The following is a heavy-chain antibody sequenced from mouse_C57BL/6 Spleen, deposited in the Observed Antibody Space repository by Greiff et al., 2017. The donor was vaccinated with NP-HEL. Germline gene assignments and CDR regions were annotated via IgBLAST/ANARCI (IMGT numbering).Heavy chain of an antibody. CDR3: ARHEEDSSGYFDY. Sequence: EVQLVESGGDLVKPGGSLKLSCAASGFTFSSYGMSWVRQTPDKRLEWVATISSGGSYTYYPDSVKGRFTISRDNDKNTLYLQMSSLKSEDTAMYCCARHEEDSSGYFDYWGQGTTLTVSS. J-gene: IGHJ2*01. D-gene: IGHD3-2*02. CDR1: GFTFSSYG. V-gene: IGHV5-6*01. CDR2: ISSGGSYT.